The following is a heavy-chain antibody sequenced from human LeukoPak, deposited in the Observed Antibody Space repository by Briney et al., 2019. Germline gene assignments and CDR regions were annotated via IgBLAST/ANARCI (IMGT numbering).Heavy chain of an antibody. D-gene: IGHD1-14*01. CDR2: ISGSGGST. J-gene: IGHJ4*01. CDR3: AKATGYLL. V-gene: IGHV3-23*01. CDR1: GFTFSGSA. Sequence: GGSLRLSCTASGFTFSGSAMHWVRQASGKGLEWVSAISGSGGSTYYADSVKGRFTISRDNSENTLFLRMNSLRAEDTAVYYCAKATGYLLWGQGTLVIVSS.